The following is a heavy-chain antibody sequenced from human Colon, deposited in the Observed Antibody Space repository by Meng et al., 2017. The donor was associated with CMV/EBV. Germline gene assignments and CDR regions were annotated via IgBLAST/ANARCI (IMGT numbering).Heavy chain of an antibody. Sequence: TFSWCWMHWVRQAPGKGLVWVSRINGDGSIFNYADSVRGRFTISRDNVENTLFLQMNSLRADDTAVYYCARDFFNGAYSSPGDDFDYWGLGTLVTVSS. CDR3: ARDFFNGAYSSPGDDFDY. CDR2: INGDGSIF. D-gene: IGHD5-18*01. J-gene: IGHJ4*02. CDR1: TFSWCW. V-gene: IGHV3-74*01.